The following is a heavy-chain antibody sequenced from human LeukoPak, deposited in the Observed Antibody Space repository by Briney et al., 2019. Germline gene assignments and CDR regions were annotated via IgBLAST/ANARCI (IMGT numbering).Heavy chain of an antibody. V-gene: IGHV3-23*01. CDR2: ISGSGGST. J-gene: IGHJ4*02. CDR1: GFTFSSYA. Sequence: GGSLRLSCAASGFTFSSYAMSWVRQAPGRGLEWVSAISGSGGSTYYADSVKGRFTISRDNSKNTLYLQMNSLRAEDTAVYYCASNGAAAGSFWGQGTLVTVSS. CDR3: ASNGAAAGSF. D-gene: IGHD6-13*01.